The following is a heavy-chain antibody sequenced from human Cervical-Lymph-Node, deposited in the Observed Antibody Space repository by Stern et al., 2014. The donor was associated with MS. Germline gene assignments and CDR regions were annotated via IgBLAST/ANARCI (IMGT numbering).Heavy chain of an antibody. CDR2: IIPIFGTA. CDR1: GGIFSSYA. V-gene: IGHV1-69*01. D-gene: IGHD5-18*01. CDR3: ARGYSYDLSYYYYAMDV. Sequence: QVQLVQSGAEVKKPGSSVKVSCKASGGIFSSYAISWVLQAPGQGLEWMGGIIPIFGTANYAQKFQGRVTITADESTNTAYMELCSLRSDDTAIYYCARGYSYDLSYYYYAMDVWGQGTTVTVSS. J-gene: IGHJ6*02.